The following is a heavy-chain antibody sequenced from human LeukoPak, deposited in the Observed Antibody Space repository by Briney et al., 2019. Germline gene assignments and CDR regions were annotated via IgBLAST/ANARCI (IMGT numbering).Heavy chain of an antibody. Sequence: ASVKVSCKASGYTFTSYGISWVRQAPGQGLEWMGWISAYNGNTNSAQKLQGRVTMTTDTSTSTAYMELRSLRSDDSAVYYCARAGGVVPAAMVGYWGQGTLVTVSS. V-gene: IGHV1-18*01. D-gene: IGHD2-2*01. CDR3: ARAGGVVPAAMVGY. CDR1: GYTFTSYG. CDR2: ISAYNGNT. J-gene: IGHJ4*02.